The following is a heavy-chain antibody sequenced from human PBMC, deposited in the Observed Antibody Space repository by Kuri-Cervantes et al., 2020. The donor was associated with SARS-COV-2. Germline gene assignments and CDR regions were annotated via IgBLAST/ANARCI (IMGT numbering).Heavy chain of an antibody. J-gene: IGHJ5*02. Sequence: GGSLRLSCAASGFTFSSYAMHWVRQAPGKGLEWVAVISYDGSNKYYADSVKGRFTISRDNSKNTLSLQMNSLRAEDTAVYYCARDLAAVAGGGWFDPWGQGTLVTVSS. CDR1: GFTFSSYA. V-gene: IGHV3-30*14. D-gene: IGHD6-19*01. CDR3: ARDLAAVAGGGWFDP. CDR2: ISYDGSNK.